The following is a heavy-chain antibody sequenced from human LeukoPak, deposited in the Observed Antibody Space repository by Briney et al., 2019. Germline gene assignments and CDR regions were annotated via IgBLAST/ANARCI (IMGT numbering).Heavy chain of an antibody. V-gene: IGHV3-21*01. J-gene: IGHJ3*02. D-gene: IGHD1-20*01. Sequence: GGSKRLSCAASGFTFTTYKMNWVRQAPGKGLEWVSSISGSGTYMYYADSLKGRFTISRDNAKNSLYLQMNSLRAEDTAVYYCARVLDITGTIFDAFDIWGQGTMVTVSS. CDR1: GFTFTTYK. CDR2: ISGSGTYM. CDR3: ARVLDITGTIFDAFDI.